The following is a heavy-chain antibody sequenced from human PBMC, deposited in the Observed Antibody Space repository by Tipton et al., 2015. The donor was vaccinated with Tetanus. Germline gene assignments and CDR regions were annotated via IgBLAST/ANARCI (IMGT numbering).Heavy chain of an antibody. Sequence: TLSLTCAVSGGSISSHNWWSWIRQAPGKGLEWMGEVYHSGSTNYNPSLKSRVTISVDKSKNQFSLKMTSVNGADTAVYYFARGDKVVAGVRGSGMDVWGQGIAVTVSS. J-gene: IGHJ6*02. V-gene: IGHV4-4*02. D-gene: IGHD6-19*01. CDR2: VYHSGST. CDR1: GGSISSHNW. CDR3: ARGDKVVAGVRGSGMDV.